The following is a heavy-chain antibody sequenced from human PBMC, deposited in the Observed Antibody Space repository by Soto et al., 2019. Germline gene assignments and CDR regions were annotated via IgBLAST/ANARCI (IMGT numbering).Heavy chain of an antibody. Sequence: KPSETLSLTCAVCGGSFTSNNWWTWVRQPPGQGLEWIGEIYRTGSTNYNPSLKSRVTISLDKSENQFSLKVTSLTAADTAVYYCASRDPGTSVDYWGQGTLVTVSS. V-gene: IGHV4-4*02. CDR3: ASRDPGTSVDY. CDR1: GGSFTSNNW. CDR2: IYRTGST. J-gene: IGHJ4*02. D-gene: IGHD1-7*01.